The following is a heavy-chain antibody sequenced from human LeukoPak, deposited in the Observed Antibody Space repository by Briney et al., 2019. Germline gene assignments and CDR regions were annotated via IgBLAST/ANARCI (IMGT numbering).Heavy chain of an antibody. CDR1: GGSISSYH. J-gene: IGHJ5*02. Sequence: SETLSLTCTVSGGSISSYHWSWIRQPAGKGREWIGRINTSGSTNYNPSLKGRVTMSVATSKNQFSLNMSSVTAADTAVYYCAKEPPSTAAIGNWFDPWGQGTLVTVSS. CDR2: INTSGST. CDR3: AKEPPSTAAIGNWFDP. D-gene: IGHD2-2*01. V-gene: IGHV4-4*07.